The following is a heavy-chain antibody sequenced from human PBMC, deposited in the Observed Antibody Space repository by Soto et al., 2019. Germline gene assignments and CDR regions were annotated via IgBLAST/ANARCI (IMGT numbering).Heavy chain of an antibody. D-gene: IGHD1-26*01. Sequence: QVQLQESGPGLVKPSETMSLTCNVSGGSMSRYYWSWIRQPAGKGLERIGRVYTSGSTNYNPSLKSRVTMSIDTSNNHFSLKLNSVTAADTAVYYCARTVGAAYYFDFWGQGTLVTVSS. CDR1: GGSMSRYY. V-gene: IGHV4-4*07. J-gene: IGHJ4*02. CDR2: VYTSGST. CDR3: ARTVGAAYYFDF.